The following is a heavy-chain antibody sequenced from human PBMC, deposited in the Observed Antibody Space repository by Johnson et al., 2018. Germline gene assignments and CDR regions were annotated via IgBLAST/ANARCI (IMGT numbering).Heavy chain of an antibody. V-gene: IGHV3-21*01. J-gene: IGHJ3*02. CDR1: GFTFSIYN. Sequence: VQLVESGGGLVKPGESLRLSCAASGFTFSIYNMNWLRQAPGKGLEWVSSISSSRSDIYYADSVRGRFTMSRETAKNSLYLQMNSLRAEDTAVYYFARDVVAVAGFPDAFDIWGRGTMVTVSS. CDR3: ARDVVAVAGFPDAFDI. CDR2: ISSSRSDI. D-gene: IGHD6-19*01.